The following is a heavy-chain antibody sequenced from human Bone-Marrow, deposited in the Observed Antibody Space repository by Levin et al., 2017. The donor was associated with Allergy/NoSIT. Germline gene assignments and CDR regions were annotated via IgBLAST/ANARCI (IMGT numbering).Heavy chain of an antibody. D-gene: IGHD2-15*01. CDR2: IYQSGST. CDR1: GGSISSGGYS. J-gene: IGHJ4*02. CDR3: ASMTGYCSGGSCSS. V-gene: IGHV4-30-2*01. Sequence: SQTLSLTCAVSGGSISSGGYSWSWIRQPPGKGLEWIGYIYQSGSTYYNPSLKSRVTISVDRSKNQFSLKLSSVTAADTAVYYCASMTGYCSGGSCSSWGQGTLVTVSS.